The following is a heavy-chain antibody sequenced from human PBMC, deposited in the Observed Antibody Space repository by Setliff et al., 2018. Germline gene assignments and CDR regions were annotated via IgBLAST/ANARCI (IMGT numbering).Heavy chain of an antibody. CDR2: IYSNGRT. CDR1: GDSISSRPFY. Sequence: CTVSGDSISSRPFYWGWFRQPAGKGLELIGQIYSNGRTYYNPSLKSRLTISLDTSKNQFSLRLNSMTAADTALYYCARENGYCSGGACYFMFDYWGQGTLVTVSS. D-gene: IGHD2-15*01. J-gene: IGHJ4*02. V-gene: IGHV4-61*09. CDR3: ARENGYCSGGACYFMFDY.